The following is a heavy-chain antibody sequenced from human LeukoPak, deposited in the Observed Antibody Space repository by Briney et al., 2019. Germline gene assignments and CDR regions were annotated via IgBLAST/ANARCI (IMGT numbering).Heavy chain of an antibody. D-gene: IGHD5-12*01. V-gene: IGHV1-2*04. CDR3: ARGLGYSGYDYDY. CDR1: GYTFTGYY. Sequence: ASVKVSCKASGYTFTGYYMHWVRQAPGQGLEWMGWINPNSGGTNYAQKFQGWVTMTRDTSLSTAYMELSRLRSDDTAVYYCARGLGYSGYDYDYWGQGTLVTVSS. CDR2: INPNSGGT. J-gene: IGHJ4*02.